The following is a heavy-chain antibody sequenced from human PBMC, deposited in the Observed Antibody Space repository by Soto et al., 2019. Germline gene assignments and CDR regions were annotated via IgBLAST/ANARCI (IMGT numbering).Heavy chain of an antibody. CDR2: ISAYNGNT. V-gene: IGHV1-18*04. D-gene: IGHD3-3*01. J-gene: IGHJ6*02. CDR1: GYTFTSYG. CDR3: ARGMGSYYDFWSGYPISGMDV. Sequence: SVKVSCKASGYTFTSYGISWVRQAPGRGLEWMGWISAYNGNTNYAQKLQGRVTMTTDTSTSTAYMELRSLRSDDTAVYYCARGMGSYYDFWSGYPISGMDVWGQGTTVTVSS.